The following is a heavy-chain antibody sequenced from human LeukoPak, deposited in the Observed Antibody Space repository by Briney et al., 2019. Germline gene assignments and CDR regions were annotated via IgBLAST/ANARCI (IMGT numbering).Heavy chain of an antibody. V-gene: IGHV3-30-3*01. CDR1: GLTFSNYA. CDR3: ARDNDTDYPSSPGWFDS. J-gene: IGHJ5*01. D-gene: IGHD3-9*01. CDR2: ISSDGSNK. Sequence: PGGSLRLSCAAPGLTFSNYAMSWVRRAPGKGLEWVAVISSDGSNKFYADSVKGRFTVSRDNSKNTLFLQMNSLRVEDTAVYYCARDNDTDYPSSPGWFDSWGQGTLVTVSS.